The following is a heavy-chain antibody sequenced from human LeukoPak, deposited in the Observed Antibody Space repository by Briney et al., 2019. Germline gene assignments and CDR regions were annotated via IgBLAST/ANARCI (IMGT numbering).Heavy chain of an antibody. CDR2: ISYDGSNK. J-gene: IGHJ6*04. V-gene: IGHV3-30*18. Sequence: GGSLRLSCAASGFTFSSYCMHWVRQAPGKGLEWVAVISYDGSNKYYADSVKGRFTISRDNSKNTLYLQMNSLRAEDTAVYYCAKDISVDTAMVIGMDVWGKGTTVTVSS. CDR3: AKDISVDTAMVIGMDV. CDR1: GFTFSSYC. D-gene: IGHD5-18*01.